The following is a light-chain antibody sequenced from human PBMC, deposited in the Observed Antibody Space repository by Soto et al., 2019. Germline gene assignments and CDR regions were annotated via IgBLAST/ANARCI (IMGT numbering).Light chain of an antibody. CDR3: QTWGTGIQV. CDR1: SGHSSYA. Sequence: QSVLTQSPSASASLGASVKLTCTLSSGHSSYAIAWHQQQPEKGPRYLMKLNSDGSHSKGDRIPDRFSGSSSGAARYLTISSLQSEDEADYYCQTWGTGIQVFGTGTKLTVL. V-gene: IGLV4-69*01. J-gene: IGLJ1*01. CDR2: LNSDGSH.